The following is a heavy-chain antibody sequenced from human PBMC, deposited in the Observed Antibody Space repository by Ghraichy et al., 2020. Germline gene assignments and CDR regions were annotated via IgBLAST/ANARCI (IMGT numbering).Heavy chain of an antibody. V-gene: IGHV3-7*01. CDR2: IKQGGGEK. D-gene: IGHD1-26*01. CDR3: ARARGGWCTTTNCFAEYAEY. CDR1: EFSFNKFW. J-gene: IGHJ4*02. Sequence: LSLSCVGSEFSFNKFWMSWVRQAPGKGLEWVASIKQGGGEKHYADSLKGRIAISRDNTQNSLFLQLDSLRVDDTAVYYCARARGGWCTTTNCFAEYAEYWGEGTLVTVSS.